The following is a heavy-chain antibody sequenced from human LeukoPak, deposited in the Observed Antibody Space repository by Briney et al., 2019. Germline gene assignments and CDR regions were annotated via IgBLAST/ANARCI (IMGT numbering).Heavy chain of an antibody. V-gene: IGHV3-30*02. J-gene: IGHJ4*02. CDR3: ARDSKRWEEVDY. CDR1: GFSFSNYP. Sequence: GGSLRLSCAASGFSFSNYPIHWVRQAPGKGLEWVAFIRFDGSNKFYADSVKGRFTISRDNAKNSLYLQMNSLRAEDTAVYYCARDSKRWEEVDYWGQGTLVTVSS. D-gene: IGHD1-26*01. CDR2: IRFDGSNK.